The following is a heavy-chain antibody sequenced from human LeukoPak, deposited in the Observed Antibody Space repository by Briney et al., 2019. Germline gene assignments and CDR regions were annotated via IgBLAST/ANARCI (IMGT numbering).Heavy chain of an antibody. J-gene: IGHJ6*02. CDR2: IGGDGRSI. CDR3: ARRRTNYYYYYGLDV. V-gene: IGHV3-74*01. CDR1: GFSFRDYW. Sequence: GGSLRLSCAASGFSFRDYWMHWVRQAPGEGLVWVSRIGGDGRSISYADSVKGRFTVSRDNAKDALYLQMNSLRAEDSAVYYYARRRTNYYYYYGLDVWGQGTTVTVS.